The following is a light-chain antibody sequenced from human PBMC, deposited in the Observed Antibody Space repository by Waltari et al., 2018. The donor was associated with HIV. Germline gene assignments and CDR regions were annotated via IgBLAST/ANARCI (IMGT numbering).Light chain of an antibody. V-gene: IGLV2-8*01. CDR1: SSDVGGYSH. CDR3: SSYAGSKGV. CDR2: EVS. Sequence: QSALTQPPSASGSPGQSVTISCTGTSSDVGGYSHVSWYQQHPGKAPKLMIYEVSKRPSGVPDRFSGSKSGNTASLTVSGLQAEDEADYYCSSYAGSKGVFGTGTKVTVL. J-gene: IGLJ1*01.